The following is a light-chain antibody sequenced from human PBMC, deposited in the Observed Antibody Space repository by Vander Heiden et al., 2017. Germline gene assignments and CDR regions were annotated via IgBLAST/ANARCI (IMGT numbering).Light chain of an antibody. CDR3: MQALQTLLT. V-gene: IGKV2-28*01. Sequence: DIVITQSPLPLPFPPGEPASSACRSSQSLLHSNGYNCLDWYLQKPGQAPQLLIYLGSNRASGVPDRFSGSGSGTDFTLKISRVEAEDVGVYYCMQALQTLLTFGGGTKVEIK. CDR1: QSLLHSNGYNC. CDR2: LGS. J-gene: IGKJ4*01.